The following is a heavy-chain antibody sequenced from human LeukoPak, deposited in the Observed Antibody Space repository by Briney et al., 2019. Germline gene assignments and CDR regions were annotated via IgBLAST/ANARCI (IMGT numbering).Heavy chain of an antibody. Sequence: SETLSLTCIVSGGSINNYYWSWVRQSPGRGLEWIGYIYYTGITNYNPSLRSRVIRSVDTSKNQFCLKLRSVTAADTAVYFCSSASSTPASGYYPFDYWGQGTLVTVSS. V-gene: IGHV4-59*01. CDR1: GGSINNYY. CDR3: SSASSTPASGYYPFDY. J-gene: IGHJ4*02. CDR2: IYYTGIT. D-gene: IGHD3-22*01.